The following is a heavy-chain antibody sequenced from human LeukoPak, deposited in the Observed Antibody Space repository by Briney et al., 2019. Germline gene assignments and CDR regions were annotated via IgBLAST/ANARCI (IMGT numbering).Heavy chain of an antibody. Sequence: GGSLRLSCAASGFTFSSYAMSWLRQAPGKGLEWVSAISGSGGSTYYADSVKGRFTISRDNSKNTLYLQMNSLRAEDTAVYYCAKDLTIFGAPGGYWGQGTLVTVSS. CDR2: ISGSGGST. D-gene: IGHD3-3*01. CDR1: GFTFSSYA. J-gene: IGHJ4*02. V-gene: IGHV3-23*01. CDR3: AKDLTIFGAPGGY.